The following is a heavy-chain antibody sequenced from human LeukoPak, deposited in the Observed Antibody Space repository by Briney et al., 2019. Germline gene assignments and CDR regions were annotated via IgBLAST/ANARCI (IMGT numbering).Heavy chain of an antibody. J-gene: IGHJ6*02. CDR2: ISWNSGSI. V-gene: IGHV3-9*01. CDR3: AKLGYDLALMDV. CDR1: GFTFDDYA. D-gene: IGHD5-18*01. Sequence: GGSLRLSCAASGFTFDDYAMHWVRQAPGKGLEWVSGISWNSGSIGYADSVKGRFTISRDNAKNSLYLQMNSLRAEDTALYYCAKLGYDLALMDVWGQGTTVTVSS.